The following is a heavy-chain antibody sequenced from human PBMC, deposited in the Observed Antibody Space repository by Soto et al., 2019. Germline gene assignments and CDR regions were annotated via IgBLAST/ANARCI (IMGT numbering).Heavy chain of an antibody. D-gene: IGHD2-15*01. CDR2: ISGSGGST. J-gene: IGHJ1*01. Sequence: GGSRRLSCAASGFTFSSYAMSWVRQAPGKGLEWVSAISGSGGSTYYADSVKGRFTISRDNSKNTLYLQMNSLRAEDTAVYYCAKPTTIGYCSGGSCYPPPYWGQGTLVTVSS. CDR3: AKPTTIGYCSGGSCYPPPY. V-gene: IGHV3-23*01. CDR1: GFTFSSYA.